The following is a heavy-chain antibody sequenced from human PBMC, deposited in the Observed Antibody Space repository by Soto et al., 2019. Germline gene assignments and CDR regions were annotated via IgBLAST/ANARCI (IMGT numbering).Heavy chain of an antibody. Sequence: VASVKVSCKASGYTFSIYYIHWVRQAPGQGLEWMGVINPSGGTTAYAQKFQGRVAMTTDTSTSTVYMDLRSLRLEDTAVYFCVRGYCSGTTCQGDFQHWG. J-gene: IGHJ1*01. V-gene: IGHV1-46*01. CDR1: GYTFSIYY. CDR3: VRGYCSGTTCQGDFQH. D-gene: IGHD2-2*01. CDR2: INPSGGTT.